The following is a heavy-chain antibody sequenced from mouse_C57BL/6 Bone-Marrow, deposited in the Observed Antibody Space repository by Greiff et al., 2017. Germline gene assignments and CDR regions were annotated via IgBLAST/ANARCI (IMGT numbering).Heavy chain of an antibody. CDR2: IYPRSGNT. Sequence: QVQLQQSGAELARPGASVKLSCKASGYTFPSYGISWVKQRTGQGLEWIGEIYPRSGNTYYNEKFKGKATLTADKSSSTAYMELRSLTSEDSAVYFCARSDYYGSTWFAYWGQGTLVTVSA. CDR1: GYTFPSYG. D-gene: IGHD1-1*01. V-gene: IGHV1-81*01. J-gene: IGHJ3*01. CDR3: ARSDYYGSTWFAY.